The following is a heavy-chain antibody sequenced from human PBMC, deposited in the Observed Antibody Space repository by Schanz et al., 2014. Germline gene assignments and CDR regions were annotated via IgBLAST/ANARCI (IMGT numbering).Heavy chain of an antibody. J-gene: IGHJ5*02. D-gene: IGHD3-10*01. CDR1: GDSISSGGYY. CDR2: ISYSGVT. CDR3: ALREKPYGPVAS. V-gene: IGHV4-31*03. Sequence: QVQLQESGPGLVKPSQTLSLTCTVSGDSISSGGYYWSWIRQHPGKGLEWIGYISYSGVTYYNPSLKSRVTISMHTSKKQFSLKLSSVTAADTAVYYCALREKPYGPVASWGQGALVTVSS.